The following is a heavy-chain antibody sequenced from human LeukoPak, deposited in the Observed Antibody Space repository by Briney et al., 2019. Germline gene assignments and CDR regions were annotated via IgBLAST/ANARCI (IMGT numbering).Heavy chain of an antibody. CDR3: AIDMRVKLASLYARLIY. CDR1: GFTLSSYG. Sequence: PGGSLRLPCAASGFTLSSYGMHWVRQAPGKGLEWVSFIRYDGSNKYYADSVKGRFTISRDNSQNTLYLQMNSLRAEDTAVYYCAIDMRVKLASLYARLIYWGQGTLVTVSS. D-gene: IGHD3-16*01. J-gene: IGHJ4*02. V-gene: IGHV3-30*02. CDR2: IRYDGSNK.